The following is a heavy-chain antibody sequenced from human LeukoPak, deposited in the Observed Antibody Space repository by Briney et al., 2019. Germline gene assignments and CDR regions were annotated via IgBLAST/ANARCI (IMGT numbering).Heavy chain of an antibody. CDR1: GDSVSSNSAA. CDR3: AREGGRFSSSSPEGFDP. CDR2: TYYRSKWYN. Sequence: SQTLSLTCAISGDSVSSNSAAWNWIRQSPSRGLEWLGRTYYRSKWYNDYAVSVKSRITINPDTSKNQFSLQLNSVTPEDTAVYYCAREGGRFSSSSPEGFDPWGQGTLVTVSS. D-gene: IGHD6-6*01. J-gene: IGHJ5*02. V-gene: IGHV6-1*01.